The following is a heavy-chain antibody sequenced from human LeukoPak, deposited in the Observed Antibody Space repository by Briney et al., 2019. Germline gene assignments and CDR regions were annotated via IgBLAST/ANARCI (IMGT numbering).Heavy chain of an antibody. V-gene: IGHV1-2*02. CDR1: GYTVAAYY. Sequence: GASVRVSCTASGYTVAAYYIHWVRQAPGQGLEWMGWINPNTGGPYYPQKFQGKVTMTWDSSGNTAYMELTSVTSDDTAIYYCARHRNSQTAGAGDYWGQGALVTVSS. CDR2: INPNTGGP. CDR3: ARHRNSQTAGAGDY. J-gene: IGHJ4*02. D-gene: IGHD1-26*01.